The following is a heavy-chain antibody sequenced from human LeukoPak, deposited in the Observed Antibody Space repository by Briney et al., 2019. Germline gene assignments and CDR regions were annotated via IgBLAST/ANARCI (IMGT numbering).Heavy chain of an antibody. V-gene: IGHV4-59*01. D-gene: IGHD4-17*01. CDR2: ISNSGTT. Sequence: SETLSLTCTVSGGSINDYYWTWIRQAPGKGLEWLGYISNSGTTDYNPSLKSRVTMSVDTSKNEFSLKVTSVTAADKAMYYCARVVRGAVTSNCFDPWGQGTLVTVSS. J-gene: IGHJ5*02. CDR1: GGSINDYY. CDR3: ARVVRGAVTSNCFDP.